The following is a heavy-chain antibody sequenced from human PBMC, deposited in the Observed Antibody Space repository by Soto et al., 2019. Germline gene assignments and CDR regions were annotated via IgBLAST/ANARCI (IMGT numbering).Heavy chain of an antibody. Sequence: ASVKVSCKASGYTFTGYYMHWVRQAPGQGLEWMGWINPNSGGTNYAQKFQGWVTMTRDTSISTAYMELSRLRSDDTAVYYCARVGIDFWSGDYGRPNYYYYGMDVWGQGTTVTVSS. CDR2: INPNSGGT. D-gene: IGHD3-3*01. CDR3: ARVGIDFWSGDYGRPNYYYYGMDV. CDR1: GYTFTGYY. V-gene: IGHV1-2*04. J-gene: IGHJ6*02.